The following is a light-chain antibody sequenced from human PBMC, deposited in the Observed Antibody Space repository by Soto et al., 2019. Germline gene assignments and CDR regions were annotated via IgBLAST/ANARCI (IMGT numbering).Light chain of an antibody. CDR3: QQYASSRT. V-gene: IGKV3-20*01. CDR1: QSVTNNY. Sequence: EIVLTQSPGTLSLSPGEGATLSCRASQSVTNNYLAWFQQKPGQAPRLLMYGASSRATGIPDRFSGSGSGTDFTLTITRLEPEDFAVYYCQQYASSRTFGQGTKVDIK. J-gene: IGKJ1*01. CDR2: GAS.